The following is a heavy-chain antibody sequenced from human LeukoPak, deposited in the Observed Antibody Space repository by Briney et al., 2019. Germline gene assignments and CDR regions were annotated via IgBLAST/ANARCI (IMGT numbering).Heavy chain of an antibody. CDR2: ISGGGDNT. D-gene: IGHD4-17*01. CDR1: GFTFRKYA. Sequence: GGSLRLSCAASGFTFRKYAITWVRQAPGKGLEWVSAISGGGDNTYYADSVQGRFTISRDNSKNTLYLQMNSLRAEDTAVYYCAKDQKWTDYGEFDYWGQGTLVTVSS. CDR3: AKDQKWTDYGEFDY. V-gene: IGHV3-23*01. J-gene: IGHJ4*02.